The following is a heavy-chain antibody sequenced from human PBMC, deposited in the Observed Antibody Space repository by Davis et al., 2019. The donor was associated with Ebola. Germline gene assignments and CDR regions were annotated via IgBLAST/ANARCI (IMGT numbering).Heavy chain of an antibody. J-gene: IGHJ4*02. V-gene: IGHV3-7*01. CDR3: ARLIYDTSGYYSAFDY. CDR2: IKQDESEK. Sequence: GESLKISCAASGFTFSTYWMSWVRLPPGKGLEWVANIKQDESEKYYVDSVKGRFTISRDNAKSSLFLQMNSLRAEDTAVYYCARLIYDTSGYYSAFDYWGQGTLVTVSS. D-gene: IGHD3-22*01. CDR1: GFTFSTYW.